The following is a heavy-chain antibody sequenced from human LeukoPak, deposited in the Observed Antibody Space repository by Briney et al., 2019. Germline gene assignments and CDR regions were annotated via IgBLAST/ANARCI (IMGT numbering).Heavy chain of an antibody. D-gene: IGHD1-1*01. V-gene: IGHV4-30-4*01. J-gene: IGHJ6*02. Sequence: SETLSLTCTVSGGSISSGDYCWSWIRQPPGTGLEWIGYIYYSGSTYYNPSLKSRVTISVDTSKNQFSLKLSSVTATDTAVYYCARVRTTFLYYYYGMDVWGQGTTVTVSS. CDR3: ARVRTTFLYYYYGMDV. CDR2: IYYSGST. CDR1: GGSISSGDYC.